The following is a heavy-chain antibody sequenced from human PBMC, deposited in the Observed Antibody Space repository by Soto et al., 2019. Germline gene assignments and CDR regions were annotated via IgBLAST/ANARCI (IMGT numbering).Heavy chain of an antibody. J-gene: IGHJ3*02. D-gene: IGHD3-22*01. V-gene: IGHV1-69*13. Sequence: SVKVSCKASGGTFSSYAIXXVRQAPGQGLEWMGGIIPIFGTANYAQKFQGRVTITADESTSTAYMELSSLRSEDTAVYYCARDGRYYYDSSGYYPWAFDIWGEGTMVTVSS. CDR1: GGTFSSYA. CDR2: IIPIFGTA. CDR3: ARDGRYYYDSSGYYPWAFDI.